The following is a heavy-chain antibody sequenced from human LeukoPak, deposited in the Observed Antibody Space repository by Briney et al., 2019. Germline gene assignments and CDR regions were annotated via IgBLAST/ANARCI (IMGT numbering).Heavy chain of an antibody. V-gene: IGHV1-46*01. CDR1: GYTFTSYY. Sequence: ASVKVSCKASGYTFTSYYMHWVRQAPGQGLEWMGIINPSGGSTSYAQKFQGRVTMTRDTSTSTVYMELSSLRSEDTAVYYCAREAFSGSYTPRFDYWGLGTLVTVSS. J-gene: IGHJ4*02. D-gene: IGHD1-26*01. CDR2: INPSGGST. CDR3: AREAFSGSYTPRFDY.